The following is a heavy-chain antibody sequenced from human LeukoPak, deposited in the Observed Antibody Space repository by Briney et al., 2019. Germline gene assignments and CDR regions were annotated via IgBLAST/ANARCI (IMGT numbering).Heavy chain of an antibody. V-gene: IGHV3-21*01. J-gene: IGHJ4*02. D-gene: IGHD2/OR15-2a*01. Sequence: GGSLRLSCATSGFTFSSYSMNWVRQAPGKGLEWVSSISSSSSYIYYADSVKGRFTISRDNAKNSLYLQMNSLRAEDTAVYYCARATFPEYYFDYWGQGTLVTVSS. CDR1: GFTFSSYS. CDR3: ARATFPEYYFDY. CDR2: ISSSSSYI.